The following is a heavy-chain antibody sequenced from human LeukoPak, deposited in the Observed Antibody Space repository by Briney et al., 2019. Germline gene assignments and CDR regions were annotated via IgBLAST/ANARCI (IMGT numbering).Heavy chain of an antibody. V-gene: IGHV3-74*01. CDR1: GFTFSSYW. Sequence: PGGSLRLSCAASGFTFSSYWMHWVRHAPGKGLVWVSHINSDWSSTNYADSVKGRFTISRDNAKSTLYLQMNSLRAEDTAVYYCSREGRGYSYDYWGQGTLVTVSS. J-gene: IGHJ4*02. CDR2: INSDWSST. D-gene: IGHD5-18*01. CDR3: SREGRGYSYDY.